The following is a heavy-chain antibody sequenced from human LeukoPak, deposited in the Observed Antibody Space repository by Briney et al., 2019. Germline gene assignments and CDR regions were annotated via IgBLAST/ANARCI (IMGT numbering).Heavy chain of an antibody. CDR1: GYTFTSYA. Sequence: ASVKVSCKASGYTFTSYAMHWVRQAPGQRLEWMGWINAGNGNTKYSQKFQGRVTITRDASASTAYMELSSLRSEDTAVYYCARVVLVGSGGVPLGYWGQGTLVTVSS. J-gene: IGHJ4*02. D-gene: IGHD6-19*01. V-gene: IGHV1-3*01. CDR3: ARVVLVGSGGVPLGY. CDR2: INAGNGNT.